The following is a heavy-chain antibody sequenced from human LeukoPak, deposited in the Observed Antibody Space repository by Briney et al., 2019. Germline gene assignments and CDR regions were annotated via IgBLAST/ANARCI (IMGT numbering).Heavy chain of an antibody. CDR1: GGSISSGDYY. CDR3: AREGFCGGDCYLFDY. CDR2: IYYSGST. J-gene: IGHJ4*02. D-gene: IGHD2-21*02. Sequence: PSETLSLTCTVSGGSISSGDYYWSWIRQPPGKGLEWIGYIYYSGSTYYNPSLKSRVTMSLDTSKNQFSLKLSSVTAADTAVYYCAREGFCGGDCYLFDYWGQGTLVTVSS. V-gene: IGHV4-30-4*01.